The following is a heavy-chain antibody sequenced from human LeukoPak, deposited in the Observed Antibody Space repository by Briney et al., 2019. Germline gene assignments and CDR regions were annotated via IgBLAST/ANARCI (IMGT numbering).Heavy chain of an antibody. J-gene: IGHJ4*02. CDR3: ARDFRFLDDY. D-gene: IGHD3-3*01. Sequence: GGSLRLSCAASGFTFSTYWMTWVRQAPGKGREWVANIKQDGSEKYYVDSGKGRFTISRDNAKNSLYLQMNSLRAEDTAVYYCARDFRFLDDYWGQGTLVTVSS. V-gene: IGHV3-7*01. CDR2: IKQDGSEK. CDR1: GFTFSTYW.